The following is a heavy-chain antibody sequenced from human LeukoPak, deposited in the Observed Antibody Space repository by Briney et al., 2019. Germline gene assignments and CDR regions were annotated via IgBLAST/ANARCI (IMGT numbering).Heavy chain of an antibody. D-gene: IGHD6-19*01. CDR1: GGTFSSYA. J-gene: IGHJ4*02. CDR2: IIPIFGTA. Sequence: GASVKVSCKASGGTFSSYAISWVRQAPGQGLEWMGGIIPIFGTANYAQKFQGRVTITADESTSTAYMELSSPRSEDTAVYYCARALGIAVAGTLTFGYWGQGTLVTVSS. V-gene: IGHV1-69*13. CDR3: ARALGIAVAGTLTFGY.